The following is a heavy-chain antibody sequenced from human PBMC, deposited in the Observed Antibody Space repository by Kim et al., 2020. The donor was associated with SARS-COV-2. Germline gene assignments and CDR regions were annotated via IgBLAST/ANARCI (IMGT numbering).Heavy chain of an antibody. CDR3: AREFHSSSWYLRPGHFQH. CDR2: INPSGGST. J-gene: IGHJ1*01. Sequence: ASVKVSCKASGYTFTSYYMHWVRQAPGQGLEWMGIINPSGGSTSYAQKFQGRVTMTRDTSTSTVYMELSSLRSEDTAVYYCAREFHSSSWYLRPGHFQHWGQGTLVTVSS. V-gene: IGHV1-46*01. D-gene: IGHD6-13*01. CDR1: GYTFTSYY.